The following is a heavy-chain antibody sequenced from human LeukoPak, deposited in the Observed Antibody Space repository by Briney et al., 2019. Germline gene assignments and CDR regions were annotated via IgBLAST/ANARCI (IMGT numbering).Heavy chain of an antibody. CDR3: ASHRIVGARRGRFDP. D-gene: IGHD1-26*01. CDR1: GGSFSGYY. V-gene: IGHV4-34*01. Sequence: SETLSLTCAVYGGSFSGYYWSWIRQPPGKGLEWIGEINHSGSTNYNPSLKSRVTISVDTSKNQFSLKLSSVTAADTAVYYCASHRIVGARRGRFDPWGQGTLVTVSS. CDR2: INHSGST. J-gene: IGHJ5*02.